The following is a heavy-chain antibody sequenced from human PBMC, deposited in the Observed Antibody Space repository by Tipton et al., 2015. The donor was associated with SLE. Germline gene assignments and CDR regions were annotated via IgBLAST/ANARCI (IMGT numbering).Heavy chain of an antibody. D-gene: IGHD4-23*01. CDR3: ARGMGPQGNSLY. V-gene: IGHV4-39*07. J-gene: IGHJ4*02. Sequence: TLSLTCTVSGGSISSSSYYWGWIRQPPGKGLEWIGEINHSGSTNYNPSLKSRVTISVDTSKNQFSLKLSSVTAADTAVYYCARGMGPQGNSLYWGQGTLVTVSS. CDR1: GGSISSSSYY. CDR2: INHSGST.